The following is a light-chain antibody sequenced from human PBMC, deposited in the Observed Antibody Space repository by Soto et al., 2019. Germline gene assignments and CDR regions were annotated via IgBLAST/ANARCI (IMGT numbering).Light chain of an antibody. Sequence: IVLTQSPGTLSLSPGEGLTLSCRASQSVTSSYLAWYQHKPGQAPRLLIYGASTKATGTPDRFSGSGSGADFTLTISSLQSEDVAVYFCQEYDNWPPEGPFGQGTKVEI. J-gene: IGKJ1*01. CDR3: QEYDNWPPEGP. CDR1: QSVTSSY. CDR2: GAS. V-gene: IGKV3-20*01.